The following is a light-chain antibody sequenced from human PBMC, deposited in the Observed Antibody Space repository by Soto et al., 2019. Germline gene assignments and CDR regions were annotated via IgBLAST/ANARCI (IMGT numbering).Light chain of an antibody. CDR3: HQSYSTLRT. Sequence: DIQMTQSPSSLSASVGDRVTITCRASQSISSYLNWYQQKPGKAPKLLIYAASSLQGGVPSRFSGSGSGTDFSRTISSLQPEDFATYYWHQSYSTLRTFGQGTKVEIK. J-gene: IGKJ1*01. CDR2: AAS. CDR1: QSISSY. V-gene: IGKV1-39*01.